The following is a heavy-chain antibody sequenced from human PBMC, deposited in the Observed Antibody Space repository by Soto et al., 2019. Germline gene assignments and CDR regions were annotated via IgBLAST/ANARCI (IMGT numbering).Heavy chain of an antibody. Sequence: QVQLQESGPGLVKPSETLSLTCTVSGGSISSYYWSWIRQPPGKGLEWIGYIYYSGSTNYNPSLKSRVTISVDTSKNQFSLKLSSVTAADTAVYYCVREGTKRWLQLRAFDIWGQGTMVTVSS. CDR3: VREGTKRWLQLRAFDI. V-gene: IGHV4-59*01. CDR1: GGSISSYY. D-gene: IGHD5-12*01. CDR2: IYYSGST. J-gene: IGHJ3*02.